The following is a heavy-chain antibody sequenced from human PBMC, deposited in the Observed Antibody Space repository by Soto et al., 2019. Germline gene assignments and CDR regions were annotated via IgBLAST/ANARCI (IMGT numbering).Heavy chain of an antibody. D-gene: IGHD1-7*01. V-gene: IGHV6-1*01. J-gene: IGHJ6*02. CDR1: GDSVSSNSVA. Sequence: SQTLSLTCAISGDSVSSNSVAWNWIRQSPSRGLEWLGRTYYRSKWYNDYAVSVKSRITINPDTSKNQFSLQLNSVTHEDTAVYYCARVNWNLGYYGMDVWGQGTTVTVSS. CDR3: ARVNWNLGYYGMDV. CDR2: TYYRSKWYN.